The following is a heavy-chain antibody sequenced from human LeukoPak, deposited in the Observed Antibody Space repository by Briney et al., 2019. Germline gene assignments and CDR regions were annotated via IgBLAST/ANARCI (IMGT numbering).Heavy chain of an antibody. J-gene: IGHJ5*02. V-gene: IGHV1-46*01. CDR2: INPSGDGT. CDR1: GHTFTTYY. Sequence: ASVKVSCKASGHTFTTYYVHLVRQAPGQGLEWMGVINPSGDGTNYPQRFQGRVTLTGDTSTSTVYMELSSLRSEDTAIYYCAKETPNTGWFDPWGQGTPVIVSS. CDR3: AKETPNTGWFDP. D-gene: IGHD1-14*01.